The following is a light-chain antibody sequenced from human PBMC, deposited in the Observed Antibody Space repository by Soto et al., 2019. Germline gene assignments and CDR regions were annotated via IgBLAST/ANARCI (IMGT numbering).Light chain of an antibody. J-gene: IGLJ1*01. Sequence: QSVLAQPASACASPGQSFSISCTGTSSDFGAYKYVSWYQQHPGKATKLIIYEVNQRPSGVPDRFYGSKSGKTASLTVSGLQAEDEADYYCSSYVVSNNLRVFGTGTKVTVL. CDR2: EVN. CDR1: SSDFGAYKY. CDR3: SSYVVSNNLRV. V-gene: IGLV2-8*01.